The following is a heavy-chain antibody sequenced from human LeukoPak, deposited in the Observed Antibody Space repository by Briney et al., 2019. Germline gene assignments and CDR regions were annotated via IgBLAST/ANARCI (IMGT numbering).Heavy chain of an antibody. CDR2: ISAYNGNT. CDR3: ARDPHSYGDYAAYYGMDV. Sequence: ASVKVSCKASGYTFTSYGISWVRQAPGQGLEWMGWISAYNGNTNYAQKLQGRVTMTTDTSTSTAYMELRSLRSDDTAVYYCARDPHSYGDYAAYYGMDVWGQGTTVTVSS. J-gene: IGHJ6*02. D-gene: IGHD4-17*01. V-gene: IGHV1-18*01. CDR1: GYTFTSYG.